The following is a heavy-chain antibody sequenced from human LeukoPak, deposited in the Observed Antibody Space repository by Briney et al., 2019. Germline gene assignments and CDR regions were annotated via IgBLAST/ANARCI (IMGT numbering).Heavy chain of an antibody. CDR3: ARVRDNNSSSSPGVPYYFDY. D-gene: IGHD6-6*01. CDR1: GGSFSGYY. V-gene: IGHV4-34*01. Sequence: SETLSLTCAVYGGSFSGYYWSWIRQPPGKGLEWIGEINHSGTTNYNPSLKSRVTISVDTSKNQFSLKLSSVTAADTAVYYRARVRDNNSSSSPGVPYYFDYWGQGTLVTVSS. J-gene: IGHJ4*02. CDR2: INHSGTT.